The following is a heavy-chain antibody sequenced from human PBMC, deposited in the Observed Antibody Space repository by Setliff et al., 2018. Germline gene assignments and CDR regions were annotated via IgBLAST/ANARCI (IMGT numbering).Heavy chain of an antibody. CDR3: ARDRTYYGSGTYTRWFDY. CDR1: GASINSHY. Sequence: PSETLSLTCTVSGASINSHYYSWIRQPPGKGLEWIGYIFYSGDTKSNPSLKSRVTMSVDTSKNQFSLKLSSVTAADTAVYYCARDRTYYGSGTYTRWFDYWGQGTLVTVSS. D-gene: IGHD3-10*01. V-gene: IGHV4-59*11. J-gene: IGHJ4*02. CDR2: IFYSGDT.